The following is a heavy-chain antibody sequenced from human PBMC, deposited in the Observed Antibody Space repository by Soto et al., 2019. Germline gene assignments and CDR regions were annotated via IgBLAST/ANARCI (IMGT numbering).Heavy chain of an antibody. CDR3: ARGAGLSSSSIYYYYGMDV. CDR2: TYYRSKWYN. Sequence: PSQPLSLTCALSGDIVSGNSAAWNWIRQSPSICLEWLVRTYYRSKWYNDYAVSVKSRITINPDTSKNQFSLQLNSVTPEDTAVYYCARGAGLSSSSIYYYYGMDVWGQGTTVTVSS. J-gene: IGHJ6*02. CDR1: GDIVSGNSAA. V-gene: IGHV6-1*01. D-gene: IGHD6-6*01.